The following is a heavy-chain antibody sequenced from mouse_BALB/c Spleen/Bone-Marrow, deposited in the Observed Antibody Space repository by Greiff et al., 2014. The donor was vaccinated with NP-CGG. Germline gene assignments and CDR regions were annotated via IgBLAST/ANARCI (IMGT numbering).Heavy chain of an antibody. Sequence: DVQLQESGGGLMKPGGSLKLSCAASGFTFSDYYMYWVRQTPEKRLEWVATISDGGGYTYYPDSVWGRFTISRDNAKNNLYLQMSSLKSEDTAMYYCARSGERYGAMDYWGQGTSVTVFS. V-gene: IGHV5-4*02. CDR3: ARSGERYGAMDY. CDR1: GFTFSDYY. J-gene: IGHJ4*01. D-gene: IGHD2-10*02. CDR2: ISDGGGYT.